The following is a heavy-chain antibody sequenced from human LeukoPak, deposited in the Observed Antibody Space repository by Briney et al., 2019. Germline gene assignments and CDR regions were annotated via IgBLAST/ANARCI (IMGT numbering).Heavy chain of an antibody. Sequence: SETLSLTCTVSGGSISSYHWSWIRQPPGKGLEWIGYLYYSGSTNYNPSLKNRVTISVDTSKNQFSLKLSSVTAADTAVYYCARQFPIGDYVVDWGEGTLVTVSS. V-gene: IGHV4-59*08. CDR2: LYYSGST. CDR1: GGSISSYH. CDR3: ARQFPIGDYVVD. D-gene: IGHD4-17*01. J-gene: IGHJ4*02.